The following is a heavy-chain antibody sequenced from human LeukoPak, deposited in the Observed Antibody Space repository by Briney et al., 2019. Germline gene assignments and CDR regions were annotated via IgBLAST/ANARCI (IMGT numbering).Heavy chain of an antibody. Sequence: SETLSLTCTVSGGSISSGSYYWSWIRQPAGKGLEWIGRIYTSGSTNYNPSLKSRVTISVDTSKNQFSLKLSSVTAADTAVYYCARLPMVRGVISWFDPWGQGTLVTVSS. CDR3: ARLPMVRGVISWFDP. J-gene: IGHJ5*02. CDR2: IYTSGST. CDR1: GGSISSGSYY. D-gene: IGHD3-10*01. V-gene: IGHV4-61*02.